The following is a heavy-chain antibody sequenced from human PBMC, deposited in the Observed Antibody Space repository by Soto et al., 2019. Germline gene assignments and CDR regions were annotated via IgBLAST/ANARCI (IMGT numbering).Heavy chain of an antibody. CDR2: ISSSSSII. CDR3: ARDLIGSYLGFDY. Sequence: SLRLSCAASGFTLSTYSMNWVRQAPGKGLEWVSYISSSSSIIYYADSVKGRFTISRDNAKNSLYLHMNSLRDEDTAVYYCARDLIGSYLGFDYWGQGTLVTVSS. J-gene: IGHJ4*02. D-gene: IGHD1-26*01. CDR1: GFTLSTYS. V-gene: IGHV3-48*02.